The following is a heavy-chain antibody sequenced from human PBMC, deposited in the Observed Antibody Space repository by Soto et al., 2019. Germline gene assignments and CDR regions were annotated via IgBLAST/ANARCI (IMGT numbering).Heavy chain of an antibody. J-gene: IGHJ6*02. V-gene: IGHV1-69*06. D-gene: IGHD3-9*01. CDR3: ASLFDWLQSYYYYYGMDV. CDR1: GGTFSSYA. CDR2: IIPIFGTA. Sequence: RASVKVSCKASGGTFSSYAISWVRQAPGQGLEWMGGIIPIFGTANYAQKFQGRVTITADKSTSTAYMELSSLRSEDTAVYYCASLFDWLQSYYYYYGMDVWGQGTTVTVSS.